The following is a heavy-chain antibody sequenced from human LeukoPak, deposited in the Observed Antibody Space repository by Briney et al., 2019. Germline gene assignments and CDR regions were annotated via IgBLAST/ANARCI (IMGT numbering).Heavy chain of an antibody. J-gene: IGHJ4*02. CDR2: IYYSGST. CDR3: ARARDYALGDLI. D-gene: IGHD4-17*01. CDR1: GGSISSYF. Sequence: SETLSLTCTVSGGSISSYFWSWIRQPPGKGLEWIGYIYYSGSTNYNPSLKSRVTISVDTSKNQFSLKLSSATAADTAVYYCARARDYALGDLIWGQGTLVTVSS. V-gene: IGHV4-59*08.